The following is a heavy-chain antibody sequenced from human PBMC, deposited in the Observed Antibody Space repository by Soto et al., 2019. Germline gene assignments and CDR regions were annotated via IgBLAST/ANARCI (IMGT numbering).Heavy chain of an antibody. J-gene: IGHJ5*01. CDR2: IYKSTTT. D-gene: IGHD2-15*01. CDR3: ARGRYCLTGRCFPNWFDS. CDR1: GDSISTVDYF. Sequence: SETLSLTCSASGDSISTVDYFWAWIRQPPGQALEYIGYIYKSTTTYYNPSFESRVAISLDTSKSQFSLTVTSVTAADTAVYFCARGRYCLTGRCFPNWFDSWGQGTLVTVSS. V-gene: IGHV4-30-4*01.